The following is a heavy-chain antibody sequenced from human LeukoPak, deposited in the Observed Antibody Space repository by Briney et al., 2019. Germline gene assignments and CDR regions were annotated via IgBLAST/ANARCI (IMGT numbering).Heavy chain of an antibody. D-gene: IGHD1-26*01. Sequence: PGGSLRLSCAASGFTFSSYSMNWGRQAPGEGLGWVSSITSSSSYIYYADSVKGRFTISRDNAKNSLYLQMNSLRAEDTAVYYCARDLNVVGATPGYFDYWGQGTLVTVSS. J-gene: IGHJ4*02. CDR3: ARDLNVVGATPGYFDY. CDR1: GFTFSSYS. V-gene: IGHV3-21*01. CDR2: ITSSSSYI.